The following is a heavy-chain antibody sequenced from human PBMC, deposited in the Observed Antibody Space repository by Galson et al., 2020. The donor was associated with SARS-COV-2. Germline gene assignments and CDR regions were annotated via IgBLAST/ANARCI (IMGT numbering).Heavy chain of an antibody. V-gene: IGHV3-30-3*01. CDR1: GFTFSSYA. J-gene: IGHJ4*02. CDR2: ISYDGSNK. Sequence: GSLRLSCAASGFTFSSYAMHWVRQAPGKGLEWVAVISYDGSNKYYADSVKGRFTISRDNSKNTLYLQMNSLRAEDTAVYYCARSQDYYWGQGTLVTVSS. CDR3: ARSQDYY.